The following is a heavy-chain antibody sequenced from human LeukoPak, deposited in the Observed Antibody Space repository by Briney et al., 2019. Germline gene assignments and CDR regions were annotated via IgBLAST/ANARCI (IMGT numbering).Heavy chain of an antibody. V-gene: IGHV3-74*01. Sequence: GGSLRLSCAISGFNFNIYWMHWVRQGPGMGLVWVSRVNNDGSDADYADSVKGRFTVSRDNAKKMVYLQMNRLRVDDTAVYYCTRSRPYNDYWGQGTRVIVSS. J-gene: IGHJ4*02. CDR2: VNNDGSDA. D-gene: IGHD1-14*01. CDR1: GFNFNIYW. CDR3: TRSRPYNDY.